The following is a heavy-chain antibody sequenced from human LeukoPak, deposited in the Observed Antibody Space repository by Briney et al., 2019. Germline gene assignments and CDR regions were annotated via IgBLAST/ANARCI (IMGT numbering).Heavy chain of an antibody. Sequence: GGSLRLSCAASGFTFSSYEMNWVRQAPGKGLEWVSYISSSSSTIYYADSVKGRFTISRDNAKNSLYLQMNSLRAEDTAVYYCAREIYGGTLGAFDIWGQGTMVTVSS. CDR2: ISSSSSTI. CDR3: AREIYGGTLGAFDI. D-gene: IGHD4-23*01. CDR1: GFTFSSYE. V-gene: IGHV3-48*01. J-gene: IGHJ3*02.